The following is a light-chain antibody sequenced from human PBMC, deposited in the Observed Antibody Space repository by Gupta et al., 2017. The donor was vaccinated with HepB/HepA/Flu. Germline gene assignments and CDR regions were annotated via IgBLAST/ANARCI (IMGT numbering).Light chain of an antibody. CDR3: SSYTSSNLL. V-gene: IGLV2-14*03. CDR1: SSDIGDNNY. Sequence: QSALTQPASVSGSPGQSITISFTGSSSDIGDNNYVSWYQQHPGKAPKLMIYDVSDRPAGVSNRFSGSKSDNTASLTISGLQAEDEADYYCSSYTSSNLLFGGGTKLTVL. J-gene: IGLJ3*02. CDR2: DVS.